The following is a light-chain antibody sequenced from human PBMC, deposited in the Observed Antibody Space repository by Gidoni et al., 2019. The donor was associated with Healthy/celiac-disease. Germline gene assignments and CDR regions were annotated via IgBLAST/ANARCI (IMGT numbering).Light chain of an antibody. V-gene: IGKV3-15*01. CDR1: QSVSSN. CDR3: QQYNNWPPLT. CDR2: GAS. J-gene: IGKJ4*01. Sequence: EIVKTQSPATLSVSPGERATLSCRASQSVSSNLAWYQQKPGQAPRLLIYGASTRATGIPARFSGSGSGTEFTLTISSLQSEDFAVYYCQQYNNWPPLTFGRGTKVEIK.